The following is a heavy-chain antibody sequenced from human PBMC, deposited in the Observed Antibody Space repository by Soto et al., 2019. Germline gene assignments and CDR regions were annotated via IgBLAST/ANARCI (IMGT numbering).Heavy chain of an antibody. CDR3: AKEDLERDYIDY. D-gene: IGHD1-1*01. J-gene: IGHJ4*02. V-gene: IGHV3-48*01. CDR2: ISSSSSTI. CDR1: GFIFSSYS. Sequence: PGGSLRLSCAASGFIFSSYSMNWVRQAPGKGLEWVSSISSSSSTIYYADSVKGRFTISRDNSKNSLYLQMNSLRAEDTAVYYCAKEDLERDYIDYWGQGTLVTVSS.